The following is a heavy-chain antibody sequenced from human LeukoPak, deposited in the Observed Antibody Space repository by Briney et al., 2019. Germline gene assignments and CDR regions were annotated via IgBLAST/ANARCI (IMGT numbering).Heavy chain of an antibody. Sequence: GNSLRLSCAASGFTFSNYGMHWVRQAPGKGLEWVAVIWYDGSNKYYADSVKGRFTISRDNSKNTLYLQMNSLRAEDTAVYYCASSNYAPDDYWRQGTLVTVSS. D-gene: IGHD4-11*01. V-gene: IGHV3-33*01. CDR2: IWYDGSNK. CDR3: ASSNYAPDDY. CDR1: GFTFSNYG. J-gene: IGHJ4*02.